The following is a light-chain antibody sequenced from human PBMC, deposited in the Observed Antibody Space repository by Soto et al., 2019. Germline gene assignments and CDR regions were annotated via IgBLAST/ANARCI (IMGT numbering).Light chain of an antibody. CDR1: SSDVGGYNY. CDR3: SSYTSSSTGV. Sequence: QSALTQPASVSGSPGQSIIISCTGTSSDVGGYNYVSWYQQHPGKAPKLMIYEVSNRPSGVSDRFSGSKSGNTASLTISGLQAEYEADYYCSSYTSSSTGVFGGGTQLTVL. J-gene: IGLJ3*02. CDR2: EVS. V-gene: IGLV2-14*01.